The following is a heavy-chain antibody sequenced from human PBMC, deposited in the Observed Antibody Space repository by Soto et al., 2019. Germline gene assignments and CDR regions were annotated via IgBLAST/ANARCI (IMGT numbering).Heavy chain of an antibody. Sequence: GGSLRLSCAASGFTFSSYWMSWVRQAPGKGLEWVANIKQDGSEKYYVDSVKGRFTISRDNAKNSLYLQMNSLRAEDTAVYYCARDQPYDFWRGYLPAYYYYGMDVWGQGTTVTVSS. CDR3: ARDQPYDFWRGYLPAYYYYGMDV. CDR2: IKQDGSEK. J-gene: IGHJ6*02. CDR1: GFTFSSYW. D-gene: IGHD3-3*01. V-gene: IGHV3-7*05.